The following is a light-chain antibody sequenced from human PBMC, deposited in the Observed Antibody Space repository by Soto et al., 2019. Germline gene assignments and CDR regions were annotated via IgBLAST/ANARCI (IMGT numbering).Light chain of an antibody. CDR3: SSYAGSNNFDV. Sequence: QSALTQPPSASGSPGQSVTISCTGTSSDVGGYNYVSWYQQHPGKAPKLMIYEVFKRPSWVPDRFSGSKSGNTASLTVSGLQAEDEADYYCSSYAGSNNFDVFGTGTKVTVL. CDR2: EVF. V-gene: IGLV2-8*01. CDR1: SSDVGGYNY. J-gene: IGLJ1*01.